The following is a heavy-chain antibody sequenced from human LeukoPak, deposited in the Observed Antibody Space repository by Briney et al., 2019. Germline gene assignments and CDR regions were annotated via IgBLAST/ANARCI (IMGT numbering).Heavy chain of an antibody. Sequence: GGSLRLSCAASGFTFSSYGMHWVRQAPGKGLEWVAVIWYDGSNKYYADSVKGRFTISRDNSKNTLYLQMNSPRAEDTAVYYCARDLIAMIGEGGGQGTLVTVSS. CDR2: IWYDGSNK. D-gene: IGHD3-22*01. V-gene: IGHV3-33*01. CDR3: ARDLIAMIGEG. CDR1: GFTFSSYG. J-gene: IGHJ4*02.